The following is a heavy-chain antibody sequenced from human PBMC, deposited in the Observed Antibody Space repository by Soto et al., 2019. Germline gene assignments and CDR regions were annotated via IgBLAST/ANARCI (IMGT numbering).Heavy chain of an antibody. CDR1: GGSISSGDYY. CDR3: ARGSYYHDSSGYYHC. D-gene: IGHD3-22*01. J-gene: IGHJ4*02. V-gene: IGHV4-30-4*01. CDR2: IYYSGST. Sequence: SETLSLTCTVSGGSISSGDYYWSWIRQPPGKGLEWIGYIYYSGSTYYNPSLKSRVTISVDTSKNQFSLKLSSVTAAYTAVYYCARGSYYHDSSGYYHCWGQGTLVTVSS.